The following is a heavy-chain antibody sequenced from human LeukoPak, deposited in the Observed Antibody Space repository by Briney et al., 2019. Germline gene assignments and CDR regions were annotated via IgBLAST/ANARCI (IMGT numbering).Heavy chain of an antibody. CDR3: AFSTRFCYYYGMDV. V-gene: IGHV1-69*13. CDR1: GGTFSSYA. J-gene: IGHJ6*02. Sequence: SVTVSCKASGGTFSSYAISWVRQAPGQGLEWMGGIIPIFGTANYAQKFQGRVTITADESTSTAYMELSSLRSEDTAVYYCAFSTRFCYYYGMDVWGQGTTVTVSS. CDR2: IIPIFGTA. D-gene: IGHD3-3*01.